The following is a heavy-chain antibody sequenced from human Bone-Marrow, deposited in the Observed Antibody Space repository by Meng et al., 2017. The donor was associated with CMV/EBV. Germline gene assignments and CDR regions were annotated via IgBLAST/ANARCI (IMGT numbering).Heavy chain of an antibody. J-gene: IGHJ4*02. CDR3: ARDSGRRYDFWSSPDNPRSDY. D-gene: IGHD3-3*01. CDR2: IKQDGSEK. V-gene: IGHV3-7*01. Sequence: GESLKISCAASGFTFSSYWMSWVRQAPGKGLEWVANIKQDGSEKYYVDSVKGRFTISRDNAKNSLYLQMNSLRAEDTAVYYCARDSGRRYDFWSSPDNPRSDYWGQGTLATVSS. CDR1: GFTFSSYW.